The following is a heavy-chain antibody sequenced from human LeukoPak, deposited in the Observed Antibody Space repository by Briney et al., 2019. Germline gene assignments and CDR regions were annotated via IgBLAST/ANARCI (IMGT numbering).Heavy chain of an antibody. D-gene: IGHD2-8*01. J-gene: IGHJ4*02. Sequence: SETLSLTCTVSGGSISSGDYYWSWLRQPPGTGLEWLGYIYYSGSTYYNPSLKSRVTISVDTSKNQFSLKLSSVTAADTAVYYCARDSGQMVYAIYLFDYWGQGTLVTVSS. V-gene: IGHV4-30-4*01. CDR2: IYYSGST. CDR1: GGSISSGDYY. CDR3: ARDSGQMVYAIYLFDY.